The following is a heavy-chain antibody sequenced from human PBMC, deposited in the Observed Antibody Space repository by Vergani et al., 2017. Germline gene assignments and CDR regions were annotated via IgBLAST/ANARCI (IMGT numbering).Heavy chain of an antibody. CDR2: ISYSGST. CDR3: ARGGDGYLDY. J-gene: IGHJ4*02. D-gene: IGHD5-24*01. V-gene: IGHV4-59*01. Sequence: QVKLQESGPGLVKPSETLSLTCTVSGGSISSYYWSWIRQPPGKGLEWIGYISYSGSTNYNPSLKSRVTISVDTSKNQFSLKLSSVTAADTAVYYCARGGDGYLDYWGQGTLVTVSS. CDR1: GGSISSYY.